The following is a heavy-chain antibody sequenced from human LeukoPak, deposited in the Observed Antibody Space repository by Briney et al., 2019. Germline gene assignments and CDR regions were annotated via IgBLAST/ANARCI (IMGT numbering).Heavy chain of an antibody. J-gene: IGHJ4*02. CDR1: GYAFTSYG. CDR3: ARDRVRYCSGGSCFGGY. V-gene: IGHV1-18*01. CDR2: ISAYNGNT. D-gene: IGHD2-15*01. Sequence: ASVKVSCKDSGYAFTSYGISWVRQAPGQGLEWMGWISAYNGNTNYAQKLQGRVTMTTDTSTSTAYMELRSLRSDDTAVYYCARDRVRYCSGGSCFGGYWGQGTLVTVSS.